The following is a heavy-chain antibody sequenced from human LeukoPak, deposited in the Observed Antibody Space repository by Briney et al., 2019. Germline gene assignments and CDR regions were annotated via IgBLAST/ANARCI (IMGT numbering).Heavy chain of an antibody. CDR1: GFTFEDYA. D-gene: IGHD5-24*01. J-gene: IGHJ4*02. CDR3: AKDTSSRWLQLAGYFDY. V-gene: IGHV3-9*01. CDR2: ISWNSGSI. Sequence: PGRSLRLSCAASGFTFEDYAMHWVRQAPGKGLEWAPGISWNSGSIGYADSVKGRFTISRDNAKNSLYLQMNSLRAEDTALYYCAKDTSSRWLQLAGYFDYWGQGTLVTVSS.